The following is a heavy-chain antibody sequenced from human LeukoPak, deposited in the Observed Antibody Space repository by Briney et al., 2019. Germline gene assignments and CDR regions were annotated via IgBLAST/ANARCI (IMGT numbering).Heavy chain of an antibody. Sequence: SETLSLTCAVYGGSFSGYYWSWIRQPPGKGLEWIGEINHSGSTNYNPSLKSRVTISVDTSKNQFSLKLSSVTAADTAVYYCARGPRRYCSGGSCYSPFDCWGQGTLVTVSS. J-gene: IGHJ4*02. CDR2: INHSGST. CDR1: GGSFSGYY. D-gene: IGHD2-15*01. CDR3: ARGPRRYCSGGSCYSPFDC. V-gene: IGHV4-34*01.